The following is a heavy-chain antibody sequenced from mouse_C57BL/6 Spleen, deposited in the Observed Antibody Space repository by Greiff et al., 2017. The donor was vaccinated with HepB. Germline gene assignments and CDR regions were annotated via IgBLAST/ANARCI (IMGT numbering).Heavy chain of an antibody. J-gene: IGHJ3*01. D-gene: IGHD1-1*01. V-gene: IGHV1-5*01. CDR3: TRDFITTVVAPCAY. Sequence: EVQLQESGTVLARPGASVKMSCKTSGYTFTSYWMHWVKQRPGQGLEWIGAIYPGNSDTSYNQKFKGKAKLTAVTSASTAYMELSSLTNEDSAVYYCTRDFITTVVAPCAYWGQGTLVTVSA. CDR1: GYTFTSYW. CDR2: IYPGNSDT.